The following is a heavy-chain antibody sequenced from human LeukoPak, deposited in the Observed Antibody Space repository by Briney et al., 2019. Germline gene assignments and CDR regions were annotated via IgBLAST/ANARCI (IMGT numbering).Heavy chain of an antibody. CDR1: GGPFSGYY. V-gene: IGHV4-34*01. D-gene: IGHD2-2*01. Sequence: SETLSLTCAVYGGPFSGYYWSWIRQPPGKGLEWIGEINHSGSTNYNPSLKSRVTISVDTSKNQFSLKLSSVTAADTAVYYCARGSWGYCSSTSCSNQAAIYFDYWGQGTLVTVSS. CDR2: INHSGST. CDR3: ARGSWGYCSSTSCSNQAAIYFDY. J-gene: IGHJ4*02.